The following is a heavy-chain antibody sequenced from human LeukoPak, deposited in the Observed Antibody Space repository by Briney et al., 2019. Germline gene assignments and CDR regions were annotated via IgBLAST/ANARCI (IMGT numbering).Heavy chain of an antibody. J-gene: IGHJ4*02. V-gene: IGHV1-46*01. D-gene: IGHD3-22*01. CDR3: ARAGGALSYYYDSSLLGY. CDR2: INPSGGST. CDR1: GYTFPSHY. Sequence: GASVKVSCKTSGYTFPSHYMHWVRQAPGQGLEWMGIINPSGGSTSYAQKFQGRVTMTRDTSTSTVYMELSSLRSEDTAVYYCARAGGALSYYYDSSLLGYWGQGTLVTVSS.